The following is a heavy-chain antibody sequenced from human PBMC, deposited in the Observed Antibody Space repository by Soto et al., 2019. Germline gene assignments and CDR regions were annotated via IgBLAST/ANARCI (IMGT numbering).Heavy chain of an antibody. D-gene: IGHD2-21*02. CDR2: ISSSSSYI. CDR3: ASVTVDY. CDR1: GFTFSSYS. Sequence: EVQLVESGGGLVKPGGSLRLSCAASGFTFSSYSMNWVRQAPGKGLEWVSYISSSSSYIYYADSVKGRCTISRDNSKNSMYLQMKSLRAEDTAVYYCASVTVDYWGQGTLVTVSS. J-gene: IGHJ4*02. V-gene: IGHV3-21*01.